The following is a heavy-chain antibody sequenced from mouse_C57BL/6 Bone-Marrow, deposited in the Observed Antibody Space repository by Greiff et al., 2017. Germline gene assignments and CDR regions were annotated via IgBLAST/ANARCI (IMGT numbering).Heavy chain of an antibody. J-gene: IGHJ1*03. D-gene: IGHD4-1*01. V-gene: IGHV1-63*01. CDR1: GYTFTNYW. Sequence: QVQLQQSGAELVRPGTSVKMSCKASGYTFTNYWIGWAKQRPGHGLEWIGDIYPGGGYTNYNEKFKSKATLTVDTSSSTAYMQLSSLTSEDSAVYYCARSPNCSWYFDVWGTGTTVTVSS. CDR3: ARSPNCSWYFDV. CDR2: IYPGGGYT.